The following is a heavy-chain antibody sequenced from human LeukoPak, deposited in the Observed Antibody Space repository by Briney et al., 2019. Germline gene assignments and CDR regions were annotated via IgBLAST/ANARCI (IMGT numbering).Heavy chain of an antibody. CDR3: ARGAARPAPHHYYYYGMDV. V-gene: IGHV1-46*01. CDR1: GYTFTSYY. Sequence: ASVKVSCKASGYTFTSYYMHWVRQAPGQGLEWMGIINPSGGSTSYAQKFQGRVTMTRDTSTSTAYMELSSLRSEDTAVYYCARGAARPAPHHYYYYGMDVWGQGTTVTVSS. CDR2: INPSGGST. D-gene: IGHD6-6*01. J-gene: IGHJ6*02.